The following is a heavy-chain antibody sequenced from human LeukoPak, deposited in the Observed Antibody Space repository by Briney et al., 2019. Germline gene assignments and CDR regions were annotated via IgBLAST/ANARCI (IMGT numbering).Heavy chain of an antibody. CDR1: GFTFSDHW. V-gene: IGHV3-7*01. D-gene: IGHD4-17*01. J-gene: IGHJ3*02. CDR2: INEDGATK. CDR3: ARDRYGDYVSAFDI. Sequence: QPGGSLRLSCAASGFTFSDHWMAWVRQAPGKGLEWVANINEDGATKNYVDSVKGRFTISRDSAKNSLYLQMNSLRAEDTAVYYCARDRYGDYVSAFDIWGQGTMVTVSS.